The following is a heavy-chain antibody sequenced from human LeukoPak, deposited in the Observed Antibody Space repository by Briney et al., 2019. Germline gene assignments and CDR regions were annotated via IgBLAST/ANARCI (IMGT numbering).Heavy chain of an antibody. CDR3: ARDGIGVYTGYSRYVLDS. Sequence: ASIKVSCKASGHMFTGFYIHWVRQVPGQGHELMGWINLNTGGTNFALKFQGRVTITRDTSISTAYMELNRLTSNDTAVYYCARDGIGVYTGYSRYVLDSWGQGTLVTVST. J-gene: IGHJ4*02. CDR1: GHMFTGFY. CDR2: INLNTGGT. D-gene: IGHD5-12*01. V-gene: IGHV1-2*02.